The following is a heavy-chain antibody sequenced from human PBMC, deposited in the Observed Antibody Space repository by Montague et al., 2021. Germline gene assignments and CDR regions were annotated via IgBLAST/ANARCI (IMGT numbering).Heavy chain of an antibody. CDR3: AKGFRICSGGSCYGGAFDI. V-gene: IGHV3-23*01. CDR1: GFTFSRYD. D-gene: IGHD2-15*01. J-gene: IGHJ3*02. CDR2: ISGDGGNT. Sequence: SLRLSCAASGFTFSRYDMSWVRQAPGKGLEWASGISGDGGNTYYGDSVKGRFTISRDNSKNTLFLQMNSLRAEDTAVYYCAKGFRICSGGSCYGGAFDIWGQGTMVTVSS.